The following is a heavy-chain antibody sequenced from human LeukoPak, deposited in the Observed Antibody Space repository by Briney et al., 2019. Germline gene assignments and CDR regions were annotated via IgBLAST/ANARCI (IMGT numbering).Heavy chain of an antibody. CDR2: IYYSGST. Sequence: SETLSLTCTVSGGSISSYYWSWLRQPPGKGLEWIGYIYYSGSTNYNPSLKSRVTISVDTSKNQFSLKLSSVTAADTAVYYCARRLRMTHNAFDIWGQGTMVTVSS. CDR1: GGSISSYY. CDR3: ARRLRMTHNAFDI. V-gene: IGHV4-59*08. D-gene: IGHD2/OR15-2a*01. J-gene: IGHJ3*02.